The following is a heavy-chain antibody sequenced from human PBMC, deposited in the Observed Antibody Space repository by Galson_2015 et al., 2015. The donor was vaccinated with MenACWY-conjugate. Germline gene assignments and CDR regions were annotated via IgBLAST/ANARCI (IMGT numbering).Heavy chain of an antibody. J-gene: IGHJ4*02. Sequence: SCAASGFTFSSYSMNWVRQAPGKGLEWVSYISSSSSTIYYADSVKGRFTISRDNAKNSLYLQMNSLRAEDTAVYYCARGGRGYSYGLGYWGQGTLVTVSS. CDR3: ARGGRGYSYGLGY. CDR2: ISSSSSTI. CDR1: GFTFSSYS. V-gene: IGHV3-48*04. D-gene: IGHD5-18*01.